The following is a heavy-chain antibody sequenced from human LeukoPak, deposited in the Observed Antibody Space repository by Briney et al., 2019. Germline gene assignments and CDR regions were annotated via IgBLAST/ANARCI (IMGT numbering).Heavy chain of an antibody. Sequence: SETLSLTCTVSGGSISSYYWSWIRQPAGKGLEWIGRIYTSGSTNYNPSLKSRVTMSVDTSKNQFSLKLSSVTGADTAVYYCAGGGDYVWGSYRDYWGQGTLVTVSS. CDR3: AGGGDYVWGSYRDY. CDR1: GGSISSYY. J-gene: IGHJ4*02. CDR2: IYTSGST. D-gene: IGHD3-16*02. V-gene: IGHV4-4*07.